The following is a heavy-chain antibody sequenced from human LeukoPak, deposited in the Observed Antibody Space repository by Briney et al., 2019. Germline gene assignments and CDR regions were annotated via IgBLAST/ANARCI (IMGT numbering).Heavy chain of an antibody. CDR2: IYYSGST. Sequence: SETLSLTCTVSGGSVSSGSYYWSWIRQPPGKGLEWIGYIYYSGSTNYNPSLKSRVTISVDTSKNQFSLKLSSVTAADTAAYYCARDGYSSRWGQGTLVTVSS. J-gene: IGHJ4*02. CDR3: ARDGYSSR. V-gene: IGHV4-61*01. D-gene: IGHD6-13*01. CDR1: GGSVSSGSYY.